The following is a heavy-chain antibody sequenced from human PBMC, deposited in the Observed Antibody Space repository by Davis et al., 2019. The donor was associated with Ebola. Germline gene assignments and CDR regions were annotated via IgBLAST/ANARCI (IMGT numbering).Heavy chain of an antibody. CDR3: ARDEVYSYSYYYYGMDV. CDR1: GFTFSTYT. D-gene: IGHD5-18*01. Sequence: GESLKISCAASGFTFSTYTMTWVRQAPGKGLEWVSSISISSAFIYYADSVKGRFTVSRDNAKNSLYLQMNSLRAEDTAVYYCARDEVYSYSYYYYGMDVWGKGTTVTVSS. CDR2: ISISSAFI. V-gene: IGHV3-21*01. J-gene: IGHJ6*04.